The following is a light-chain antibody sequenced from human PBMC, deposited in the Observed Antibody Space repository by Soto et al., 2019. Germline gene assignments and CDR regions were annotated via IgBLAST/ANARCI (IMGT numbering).Light chain of an antibody. V-gene: IGKV1-5*01. Sequence: DLQMTQSPSTLSASGGDRGTITCRASQSISSWLAWYQQKPGKAPKLLIYDASSLESGVPSRVSGSGSGTEFTLTIDSLQPDDFATYYCQEYKSYSWTFSQGTKVDIK. J-gene: IGKJ1*01. CDR1: QSISSW. CDR3: QEYKSYSWT. CDR2: DAS.